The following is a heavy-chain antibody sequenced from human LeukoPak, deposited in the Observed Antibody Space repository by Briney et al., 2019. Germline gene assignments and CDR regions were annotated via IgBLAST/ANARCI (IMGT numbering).Heavy chain of an antibody. CDR2: IYYSGNT. CDR1: GGFSSRSTYY. V-gene: IGHV4-39*01. CDR3: AGHPGHSEWGYCFDY. Sequence: SETLSLTYTDSGGFSSRSTYYCAWIRQPPGKELEWIGSIYYSGNTHYNPSLRSRVTISVDTSKNQFSLKLSSVTATDTAIYYCAGHPGHSEWGYCFDYWGQGTLVTVSS. D-gene: IGHD3-16*01. J-gene: IGHJ4*02.